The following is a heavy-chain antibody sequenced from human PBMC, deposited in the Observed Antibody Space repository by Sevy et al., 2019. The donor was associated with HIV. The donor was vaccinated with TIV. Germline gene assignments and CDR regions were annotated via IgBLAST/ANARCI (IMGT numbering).Heavy chain of an antibody. Sequence: ASVKVSCKASGYTFTGYGISWVRQAPGQGLEWMGWISAYNGNTNYAQKLQGRVTMTTDTSTSTAYMELRSLRSDDTAVYYCARGEQQLVGGEYFQHWGQGTLVTVSS. CDR1: GYTFTGYG. J-gene: IGHJ1*01. D-gene: IGHD6-13*01. V-gene: IGHV1-18*01. CDR3: ARGEQQLVGGEYFQH. CDR2: ISAYNGNT.